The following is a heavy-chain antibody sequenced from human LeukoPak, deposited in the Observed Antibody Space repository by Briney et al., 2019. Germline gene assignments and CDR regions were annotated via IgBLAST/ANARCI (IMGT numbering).Heavy chain of an antibody. Sequence: PGGSLRLSCEGSGFTFSRYWMDWVRQAPGKGLVWVSRISSDGSTTIYADSVKGRFTISRDNAKNTLFLQVNSLRAEDTAVYYCAVSTVIMNYWGQGTLVTVSS. CDR1: GFTFSRYW. CDR3: AVSTVIMNY. V-gene: IGHV3-74*01. J-gene: IGHJ4*02. D-gene: IGHD4-17*01. CDR2: ISSDGSTT.